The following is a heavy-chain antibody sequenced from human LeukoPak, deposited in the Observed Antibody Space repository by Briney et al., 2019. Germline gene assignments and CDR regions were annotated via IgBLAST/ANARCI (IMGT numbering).Heavy chain of an antibody. CDR1: ENSFTNFW. CDR2: SYPGDSDT. V-gene: IGHV5-51*01. J-gene: IGHJ4*02. D-gene: IGHD5-18*01. CDR3: ARGGGYNYGYFDF. Sequence: GESLKTPCRGLENSFTNFWNGWVRQPPGEGLEWMGISYPGDSDTTERPSFQGQVTISADKSISTAYLQWSSLKASHTAMYYCARGGGYNYGYFDFWGQGTQVTVS.